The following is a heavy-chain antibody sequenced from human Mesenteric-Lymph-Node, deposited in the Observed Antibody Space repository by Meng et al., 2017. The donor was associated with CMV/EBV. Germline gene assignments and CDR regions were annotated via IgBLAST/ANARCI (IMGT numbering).Heavy chain of an antibody. CDR2: ISSSSSYI. V-gene: IGHV3-21*01. CDR3: ARADIVVVPAASYYYYGMDV. Sequence: GESLKISCAASGFTFSSYSMNWVRQAPGKGLEWVSSISSSSSYIYYADSVKGRFTISRDNAKNSLYLQMNSLRAEDTAVYYCARADIVVVPAASYYYYGMDVWGQGTTVTVSS. CDR1: GFTFSSYS. D-gene: IGHD2-2*01. J-gene: IGHJ6*02.